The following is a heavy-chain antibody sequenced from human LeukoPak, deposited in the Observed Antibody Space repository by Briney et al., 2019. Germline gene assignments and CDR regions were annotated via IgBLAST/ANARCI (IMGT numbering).Heavy chain of an antibody. J-gene: IGHJ5*02. CDR3: ARDVPHNWFDT. CDR2: INSDGGGA. V-gene: IGHV3-74*01. CDR1: GITFGNNW. Sequence: GGSLRLSCAASGITFGNNWMHWVRQGPGKGLVWISRINSDGGGAIYADSVKGRFTVSRDNAKNTLYLQMNSLRAEDTAVYYCARDVPHNWFDTWGQGTLITVSS.